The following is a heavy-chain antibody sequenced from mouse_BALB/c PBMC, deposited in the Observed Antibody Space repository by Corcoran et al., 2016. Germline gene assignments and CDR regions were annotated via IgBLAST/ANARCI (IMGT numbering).Heavy chain of an antibody. CDR3: ARKDAEYAMDY. V-gene: IGHV9-3-1*01. CDR2: INTYTGEP. J-gene: IGHJ4*01. Sequence: QIQLVQSGPELKKPGETVKISYKASGYTFTNYGMNWVKQAPGKGLKWMGWINTYTGEPTYADDFKGRFAFSLETSASTAYLQINNLKNEDTATYFCARKDAEYAMDYWGQGTSVTVSS. CDR1: GYTFTNYG.